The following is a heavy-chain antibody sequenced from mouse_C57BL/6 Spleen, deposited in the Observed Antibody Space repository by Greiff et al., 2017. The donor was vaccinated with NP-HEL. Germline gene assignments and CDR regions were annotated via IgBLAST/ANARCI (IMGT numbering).Heavy chain of an antibody. CDR3: ARSIYYDYDGGYFDY. Sequence: VQLQQPGAELVRPGSSVKLSCKASGYTFTSYWMDWVKQRPGQGLEWIGNIYPSDSETHYNQKFKDKATLTVDKSSSTAYMQLSSLTSEDSAVYYCARSIYYDYDGGYFDYWGQGTTLTVSS. D-gene: IGHD2-4*01. V-gene: IGHV1-61*01. CDR2: IYPSDSET. J-gene: IGHJ2*01. CDR1: GYTFTSYW.